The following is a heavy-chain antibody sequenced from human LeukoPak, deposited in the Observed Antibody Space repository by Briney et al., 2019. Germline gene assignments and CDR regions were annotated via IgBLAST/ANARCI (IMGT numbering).Heavy chain of an antibody. J-gene: IGHJ6*02. CDR3: ARVPYSSSSDYYYGMDV. Sequence: ASVKVSFKASGYTFTSYYMPWVRQGPGQGLEWMGIINTSGGSTSYAQKFQGRVTMTRDTSKSTVYMELSSLRSEDTAAYYCARVPYSSSSDYYYGMDVWGQGTTVTVSS. CDR2: INTSGGST. V-gene: IGHV1-46*01. CDR1: GYTFTSYY. D-gene: IGHD6-6*01.